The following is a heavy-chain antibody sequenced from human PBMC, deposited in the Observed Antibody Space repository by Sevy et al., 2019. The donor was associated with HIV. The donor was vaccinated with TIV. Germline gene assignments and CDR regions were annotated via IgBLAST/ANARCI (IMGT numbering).Heavy chain of an antibody. CDR1: GDSINNGNHW. J-gene: IGHJ6*02. Sequence: SETLSLTCTVSGDSINNGNHWWSWVRQPAGKGLEWIGRIYRSGRSIMYNPSLERRVTISVDTSKNQFSLKVTSVIAADTAIYYCARDGIRRDYWHGLDVXGQGTTVTVSS. CDR3: ARDGIRRDYWHGLDV. D-gene: IGHD2-8*02. V-gene: IGHV4-61*02. CDR2: IYRSGRS.